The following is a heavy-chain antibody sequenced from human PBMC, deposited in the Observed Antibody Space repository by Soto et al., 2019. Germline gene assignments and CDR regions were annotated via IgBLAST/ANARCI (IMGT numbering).Heavy chain of an antibody. V-gene: IGHV3-30*18. D-gene: IGHD2-15*01. Sequence: LRLSCAACGFTFSSYGMHWVRQAPGKGLEWVAVISYDGSNKYYADSVKGRFTISRDNSKNTLYLQMNSLRAEDTAVYYCAKDSAAIVHYGMDVWGQGTTVTVS. CDR1: GFTFSSYG. J-gene: IGHJ6*02. CDR2: ISYDGSNK. CDR3: AKDSAAIVHYGMDV.